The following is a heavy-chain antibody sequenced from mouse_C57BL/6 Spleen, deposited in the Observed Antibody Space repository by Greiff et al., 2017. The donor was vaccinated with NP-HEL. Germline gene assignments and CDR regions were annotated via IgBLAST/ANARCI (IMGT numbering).Heavy chain of an antibody. CDR1: GFTFSDYG. V-gene: IGHV5-17*01. Sequence: EVQGVQSGGGLVKPGGSLKLSCAASGFTFSDYGMHWVRQAPENGLEWVAYISSGSSTIYYADTVKGRFTISRDNAKNTLFQQRTSLRTEDTAMYYCARTRITTVVAPLDYWGQGTTLTVSS. D-gene: IGHD1-1*01. J-gene: IGHJ2*01. CDR3: ARTRITTVVAPLDY. CDR2: ISSGSSTI.